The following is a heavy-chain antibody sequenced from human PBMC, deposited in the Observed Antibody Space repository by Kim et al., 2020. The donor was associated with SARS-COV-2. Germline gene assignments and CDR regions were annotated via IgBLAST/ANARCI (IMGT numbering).Heavy chain of an antibody. CDR2: IIPIFGTA. Sequence: SVKVSCKASGGTFSSYAISWVRQAPGQGLEWMGGIIPIFGTANYAQKFQGRVTITADESTSTAYMELSSLRSEDTAVYYCAREGDGGSGSYYPEAFDIWGQGTMVTVSS. J-gene: IGHJ3*02. D-gene: IGHD3-10*01. CDR1: GGTFSSYA. V-gene: IGHV1-69*13. CDR3: AREGDGGSGSYYPEAFDI.